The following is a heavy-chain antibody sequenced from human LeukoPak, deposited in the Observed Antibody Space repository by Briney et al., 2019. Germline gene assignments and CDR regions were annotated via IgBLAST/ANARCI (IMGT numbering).Heavy chain of an antibody. Sequence: GESLRLSCVASGFTFSSFAMNWVRQAPGKGLEWVSGISGSGDTTDYADSVKGRFTISRDNSKNSLYLQMNSLRAEDTAVYYCARETSGSHWGQGTLVTVSS. CDR1: GFTFSSFA. D-gene: IGHD1-26*01. CDR2: ISGSGDTT. J-gene: IGHJ4*02. V-gene: IGHV3-23*01. CDR3: ARETSGSH.